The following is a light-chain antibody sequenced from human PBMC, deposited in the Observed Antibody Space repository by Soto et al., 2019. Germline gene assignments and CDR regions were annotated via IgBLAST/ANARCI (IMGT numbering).Light chain of an antibody. CDR1: QGISAS. Sequence: DIQMTQSPSTLSASVGDRVTVTCRASQGISASLAWFQQRPGKAPKLLIYDVSSLESGVPSRFSDSGSGTEFTLTISSLQPDDFATYYCQQYSTFWTFGQGTKVEI. V-gene: IGKV1-5*01. CDR2: DVS. J-gene: IGKJ1*01. CDR3: QQYSTFWT.